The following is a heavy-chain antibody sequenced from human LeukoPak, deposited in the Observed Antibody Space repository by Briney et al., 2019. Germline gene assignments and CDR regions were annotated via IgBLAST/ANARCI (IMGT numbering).Heavy chain of an antibody. D-gene: IGHD3-3*01. V-gene: IGHV3-30-3*01. CDR1: GFTFSSYA. Sequence: GGSLRLSCAASGFTFSSYAMHWVRQAPGKGLEWVAVISYDGSNKYYADSVKGRFTISRDNSKNTLYLQMNSLRAEDTAVYYCARDPSIFGVVTPDYWGQGTLVTVSS. CDR3: ARDPSIFGVVTPDY. CDR2: ISYDGSNK. J-gene: IGHJ4*02.